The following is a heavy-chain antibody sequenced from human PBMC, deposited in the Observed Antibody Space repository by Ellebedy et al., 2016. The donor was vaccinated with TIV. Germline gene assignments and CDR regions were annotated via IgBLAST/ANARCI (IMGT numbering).Heavy chain of an antibody. CDR2: INHNGSN. Sequence: MPSETLSLTCAVYGGSFGGYYWSWIRKPQGKGLEWSGEINHNGSNNYNPSLKRRVTISVDTSKNQYSLKMSSVTAADTAVYYCTRTYGYQPFDYWGQGTLVTVSS. CDR3: TRTYGYQPFDY. CDR1: GGSFGGYY. J-gene: IGHJ4*02. V-gene: IGHV4-34*01. D-gene: IGHD5-24*01.